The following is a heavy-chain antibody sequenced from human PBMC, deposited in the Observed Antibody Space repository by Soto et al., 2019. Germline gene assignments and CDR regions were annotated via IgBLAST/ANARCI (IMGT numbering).Heavy chain of an antibody. D-gene: IGHD4-4*01. V-gene: IGHV3-33*01. CDR1: GFTFSSYG. J-gene: IGHJ6*02. CDR3: ARDRDSNPLDYYYGMDV. CDR2: IWYDGSNK. Sequence: PGGSLRLSCAASGFTFSSYGMHWVRQAPGKGLEWVAVIWYDGSNKYYADSVKGRFTISRDNSKNTLYLQMNSLRAEDTAVYYCARDRDSNPLDYYYGMDVWGQGTTVTVSS.